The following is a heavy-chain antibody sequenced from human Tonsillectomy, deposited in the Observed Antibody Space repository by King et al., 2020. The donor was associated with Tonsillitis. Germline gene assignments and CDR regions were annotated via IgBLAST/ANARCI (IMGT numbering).Heavy chain of an antibody. CDR2: IKSDTGGT. D-gene: IGHD2-21*01. CDR1: GYTFTDYY. Sequence: QLVQSGAEVKKPGASVKVSCQASGYTFTDYYIHWVRQAPGQGLEWMGWIKSDTGGTKYGQKFQGRVTMTRDTSISTVYMELTSLRSDDTAVYYCARDFCGETSSHPYDYWGQGTQVTVSS. J-gene: IGHJ4*02. CDR3: ARDFCGETSSHPYDY. V-gene: IGHV1-2*02.